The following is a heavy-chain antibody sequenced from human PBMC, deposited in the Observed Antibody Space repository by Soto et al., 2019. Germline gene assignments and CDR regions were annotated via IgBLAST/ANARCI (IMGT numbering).Heavy chain of an antibody. CDR1: GFTFTSYW. CDR2: INSDGSST. J-gene: IGHJ2*01. CDR3: ARARGSDWYFDL. V-gene: IGHV3-74*01. Sequence: GGSLRLSCAASGFTFTSYWMNWVRQAPGKGLVWVSRINSDGSSTSYADSVKGRFTISRDNAKNTLSLQMNSLRAEDTAVYYCARARGSDWYFDLWGRGTLVTVSS. D-gene: IGHD3-10*01.